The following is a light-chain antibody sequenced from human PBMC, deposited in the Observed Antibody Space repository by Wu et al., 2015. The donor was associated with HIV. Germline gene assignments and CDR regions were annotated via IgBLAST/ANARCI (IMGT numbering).Light chain of an antibody. V-gene: IGKV1-39*01. CDR3: QQSYSTPRT. CDR1: XGXLSSY. Sequence: TITCGQVXGXLSSYLNWYQQKPGKAPKLLIYAASVCQSGSHQGSVAVGLGHDFTLTISSLQPEDFATYYCQQSYSTPRTFGQGTKVEIK. J-gene: IGKJ1*01. CDR2: AAS.